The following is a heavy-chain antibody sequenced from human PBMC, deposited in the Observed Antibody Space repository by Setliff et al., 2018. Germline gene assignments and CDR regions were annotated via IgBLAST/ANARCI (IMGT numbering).Heavy chain of an antibody. CDR3: GLWTGYRGYYYYMDV. CDR2: LHFSGKI. V-gene: IGHV4-59*04. J-gene: IGHJ6*03. CDR1: GGSY. Sequence: PSETLSLTCAVSGGSYWGWIRQSPGKGLEWIRGLHFSGKIYYYNPSLKSRVTMSVDTSEKQFTLNLSSMTAADTAVYYCGLWTGYRGYYYYMDVWGKGTTVTVSS. D-gene: IGHD3-3*01.